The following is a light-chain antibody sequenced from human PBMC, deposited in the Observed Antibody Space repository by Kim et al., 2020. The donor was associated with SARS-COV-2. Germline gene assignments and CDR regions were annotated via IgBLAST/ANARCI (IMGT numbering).Light chain of an antibody. CDR1: RSDVAPYKF. V-gene: IGLV2-14*04. Sequence: GQSITFSCYGTRSDVAPYKFVSWYQQRPGEAPKVIIYDVDNRPSGVSNRFSGSKSGNTASLTISEVQAEDEADYYCSSFRSGNTLLFGGGTQLTVL. J-gene: IGLJ3*02. CDR2: DVD. CDR3: SSFRSGNTLL.